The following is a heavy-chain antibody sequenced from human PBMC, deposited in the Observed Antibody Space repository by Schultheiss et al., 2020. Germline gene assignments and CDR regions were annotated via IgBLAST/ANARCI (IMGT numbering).Heavy chain of an antibody. Sequence: SETLTLTCAVYGGSFSGYYWSWIRKPPGKGLEWIGEINHSGSTNYNPSLKSRVTISVDTSKNQFSLKLSSVTAADTAVYYCARGPRRYCTGGVCFPGGDYGMDVWGQGTTVTVSS. J-gene: IGHJ6*02. CDR3: ARGPRRYCTGGVCFPGGDYGMDV. V-gene: IGHV4-34*01. CDR2: INHSGST. CDR1: GGSFSGYY. D-gene: IGHD2-8*02.